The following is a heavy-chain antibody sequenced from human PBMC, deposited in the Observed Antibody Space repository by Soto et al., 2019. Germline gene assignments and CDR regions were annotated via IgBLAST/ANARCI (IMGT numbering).Heavy chain of an antibody. D-gene: IGHD3-3*01. J-gene: IGHJ6*02. V-gene: IGHV3-23*01. Sequence: GGSLRLSCAASGLTFSSYAMSWVRQAPGKGLEWVSAISGSGGSTYYADSVKGRFTISRDNSKNTLYLQMNSLRAEDTAVYYCAKDSHPTTYYDFWSGYHDYYYYGMDVWGQGTTVTVSS. CDR2: ISGSGGST. CDR1: GLTFSSYA. CDR3: AKDSHPTTYYDFWSGYHDYYYYGMDV.